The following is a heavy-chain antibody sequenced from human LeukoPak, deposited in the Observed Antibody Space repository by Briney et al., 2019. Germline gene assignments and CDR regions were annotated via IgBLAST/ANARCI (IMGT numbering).Heavy chain of an antibody. D-gene: IGHD3-3*01. Sequence: ASVKVSCKASGYTFTSYYMHWVRQAPGRGLEWMGIINPSGGSTSYAQKFQGRVTMTRDTSTSTVYMELSSLRSEDTAVYYCARVPASYYDFWSGYYTGYFDYWGQGTLVTVSS. V-gene: IGHV1-46*01. CDR1: GYTFTSYY. CDR2: INPSGGST. CDR3: ARVPASYYDFWSGYYTGYFDY. J-gene: IGHJ4*02.